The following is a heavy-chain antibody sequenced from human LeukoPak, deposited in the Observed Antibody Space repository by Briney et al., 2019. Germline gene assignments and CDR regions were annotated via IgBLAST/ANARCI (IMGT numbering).Heavy chain of an antibody. Sequence: ASVKVSCKVSGYTLTELSMHWARQAPGKGLEWMGGFDPEDGETIYAQKFQGRVTMTEDTSTDTAYMELSSLRSEDTAVYYCATGPLAERETDFDYWGQGTLVTVSS. CDR3: ATGPLAERETDFDY. V-gene: IGHV1-24*01. CDR1: GYTLTELS. CDR2: FDPEDGET. J-gene: IGHJ4*02. D-gene: IGHD1-26*01.